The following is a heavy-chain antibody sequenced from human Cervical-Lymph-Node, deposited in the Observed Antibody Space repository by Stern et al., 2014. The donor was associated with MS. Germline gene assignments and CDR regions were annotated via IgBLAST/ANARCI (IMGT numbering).Heavy chain of an antibody. CDR1: GYTFTSYG. Sequence: DQLVESGGEVMKPGASVKVSCKASGYTFTSYGMSWVRQAPGQGLEWMGLISSYNGNTTYAQKVQGRVAMTTDTSTSTAYRELRSLRSDDTAVYYCARGLLGSENGFDIWRQGTMVTVSS. J-gene: IGHJ3*02. V-gene: IGHV1-18*01. CDR3: ARGLLGSENGFDI. CDR2: ISSYNGNT. D-gene: IGHD2-15*01.